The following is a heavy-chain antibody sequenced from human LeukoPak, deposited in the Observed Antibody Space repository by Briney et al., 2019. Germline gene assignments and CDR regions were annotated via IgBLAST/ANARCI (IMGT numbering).Heavy chain of an antibody. CDR1: GGSISSSSYY. J-gene: IGHJ4*02. V-gene: IGHV4-39*01. Sequence: PSETLSLTCTVSGGSISSSSYYWGWIRQPPGKGLEWIGSIYYSGSTYYNPSLKSRVTISVDTSKNQFSLKLSSVTAADTAVYYCAGTSSRGGYWGQGTLVTVSS. CDR3: AGTSSRGGY. D-gene: IGHD6-13*01. CDR2: IYYSGST.